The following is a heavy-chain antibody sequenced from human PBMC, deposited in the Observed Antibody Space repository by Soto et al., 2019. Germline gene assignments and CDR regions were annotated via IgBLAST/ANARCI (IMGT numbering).Heavy chain of an antibody. J-gene: IGHJ6*02. D-gene: IGHD6-13*01. Sequence: GGSLRLSCAASGFTFSTYEMHWVRQAPGQGLEWVALLSSDGSSYYYADSVKGRFTISRDNSKNTLYLQLNSLRAEDTAVYYCARDSSSNYYYYGMDVWGQGTTVTVSS. CDR1: GFTFSTYE. CDR2: LSSDGSSY. V-gene: IGHV3-30*04. CDR3: ARDSSSNYYYYGMDV.